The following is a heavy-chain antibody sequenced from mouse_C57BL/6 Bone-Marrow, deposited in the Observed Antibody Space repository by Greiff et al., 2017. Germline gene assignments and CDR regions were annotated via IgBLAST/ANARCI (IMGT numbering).Heavy chain of an antibody. Sequence: VQLKQSGAELVRPGASVKLSCTASGFNIKDDYMHWVKQRPEQGLEWIGWIDPENGDTEYASKFQGKATITADTSSNTAYLQLSSLTSEDTAVDYCTSLIYYDYGLFAYWGQGTRVTVSA. CDR2: IDPENGDT. J-gene: IGHJ3*01. CDR3: TSLIYYDYGLFAY. V-gene: IGHV14-4*01. D-gene: IGHD2-4*01. CDR1: GFNIKDDY.